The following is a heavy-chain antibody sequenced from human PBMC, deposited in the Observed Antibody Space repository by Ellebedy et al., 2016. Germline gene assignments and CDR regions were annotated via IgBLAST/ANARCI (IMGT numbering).Heavy chain of an antibody. CDR2: ISAGGDNT. CDR1: GVRFNTFF. V-gene: IGHV3-23*01. J-gene: IGHJ4*02. D-gene: IGHD3/OR15-3a*01. CDR3: RHGHYADY. Sequence: GGSLRLSXGASGVRFNTFFMGWVRQAPGKGLEWFSTISAGGDNTQFADSVKGRFTVSRDNSRNTVYLQMNDLRVEDTALYYCRHGHYADYWGQGTLVTVSS.